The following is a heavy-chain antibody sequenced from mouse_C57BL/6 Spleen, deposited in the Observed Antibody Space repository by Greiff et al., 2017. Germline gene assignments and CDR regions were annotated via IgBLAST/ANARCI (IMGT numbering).Heavy chain of an antibody. V-gene: IGHV1-59*01. D-gene: IGHD3-2*02. CDR1: GYTFTSYW. J-gene: IGHJ2*01. CDR3: ARRDSSGSYYFDY. Sequence: QVHVKQSGAELVRPGTSVKLSCKASGYTFTSYWMHWVKQRPGQGLEWIGVIDPSDSYTNYNQKFKGKATLTVDTSSSTAYMQLSSLTSEDSAVYYCARRDSSGSYYFDYWGQGTTLTVSS. CDR2: IDPSDSYT.